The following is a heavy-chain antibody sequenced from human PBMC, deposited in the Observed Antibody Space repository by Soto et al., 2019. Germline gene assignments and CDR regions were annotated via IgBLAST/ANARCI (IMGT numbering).Heavy chain of an antibody. J-gene: IGHJ2*01. CDR3: ARGVLYHPPPSRKGGYFDL. CDR2: INHSGST. V-gene: IGHV4-34*01. Sequence: QVQLQQWGAGLLKPSETLSLTCAVYGGSFSGYYWSWIRQPPGKGLEWIGEINHSGSTNYNPSLKSRVPISLDPSKNQFSLKLSSVTAADTAVYYCARGVLYHPPPSRKGGYFDLWGRGTLVTVSS. CDR1: GGSFSGYY. D-gene: IGHD2-8*01.